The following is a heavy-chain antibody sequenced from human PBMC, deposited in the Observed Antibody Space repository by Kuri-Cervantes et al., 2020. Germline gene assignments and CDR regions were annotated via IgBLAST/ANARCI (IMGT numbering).Heavy chain of an antibody. V-gene: IGHV3-11*01. Sequence: LSLTCAVSGYSISSGYYWGWIRQPPGKGLEWISYITSSSSTIYYADSVKGRFTISRDNAKNSLYLQMNSLRAEDTALYYCAKGGWELRTDGPKFDYWGQGTLVTVSS. CDR1: GYSISSGYY. D-gene: IGHD1-26*01. CDR3: AKGGWELRTDGPKFDY. J-gene: IGHJ4*02. CDR2: ITSSSSTI.